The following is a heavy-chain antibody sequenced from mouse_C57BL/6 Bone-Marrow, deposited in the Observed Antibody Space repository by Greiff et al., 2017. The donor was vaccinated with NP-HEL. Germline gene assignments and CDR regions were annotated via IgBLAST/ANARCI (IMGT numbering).Heavy chain of an antibody. J-gene: IGHJ3*01. CDR2: ISSGGSYT. CDR1: GFTFSSYG. Sequence: EVKLVESGGDLVKPGGSLKLSCAASGFTFSSYGMSWVRQTPDKRLEWVATISSGGSYTYYPDSVKGRFTISRDNAKNTLYLQMSSLKSEDTAMYYCARRDGSSVFAYWGHGTLVTVSA. CDR3: ARRDGSSVFAY. D-gene: IGHD1-1*01. V-gene: IGHV5-6*02.